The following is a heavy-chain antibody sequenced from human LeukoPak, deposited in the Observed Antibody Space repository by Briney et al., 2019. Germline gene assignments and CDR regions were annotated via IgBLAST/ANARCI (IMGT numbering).Heavy chain of an antibody. V-gene: IGHV1-2*02. CDR2: INPNSGGT. CDR1: GYTFTGYY. J-gene: IGHJ6*03. CDR3: ARGTPPWGIDWLLQHYYYYYYMDV. D-gene: IGHD3-9*01. Sequence: AASVKVSCKASGYTFTGYYMHWVRQAPGQGLEWMGWINPNSGGTNYAQKFQGRVTMTRDTSISTAYMELSRLRSDDTAVYYCARGTPPWGIDWLLQHYYYYYYMDVWGKGTTVTISS.